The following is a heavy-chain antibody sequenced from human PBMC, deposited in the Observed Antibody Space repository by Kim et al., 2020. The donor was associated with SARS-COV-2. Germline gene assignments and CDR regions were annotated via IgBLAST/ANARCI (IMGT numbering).Heavy chain of an antibody. J-gene: IGHJ4*01. CDR2: IDYSGSI. V-gene: IGHV4-61*01. CDR1: GGSVSSGSYY. Sequence: SETLSLTCTVSGGSVSSGSYYWSWIRQPPGKGLEWIAYIDYSGSINYNSSLKSRITISVDTSKNQFSLNLRSVTAADTAVYYCARRLIGSYRGYFEYWG. D-gene: IGHD1-26*01. CDR3: ARRLIGSYRGYFEY.